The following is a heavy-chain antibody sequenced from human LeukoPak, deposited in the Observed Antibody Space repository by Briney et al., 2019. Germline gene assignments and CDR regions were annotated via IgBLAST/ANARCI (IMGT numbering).Heavy chain of an antibody. Sequence: ASVKVSCKASGYTFTSYAMNWVRQAPGQGLEWMGWINPNSGGTNYAQKFQGRVTMTRDTSISTAYMELSRLRSDDTAVYYCASSSGSYYGNTDYWGQGTLVTVSS. CDR1: GYTFTSYA. J-gene: IGHJ4*02. CDR3: ASSSGSYYGNTDY. V-gene: IGHV1-2*02. CDR2: INPNSGGT. D-gene: IGHD1-26*01.